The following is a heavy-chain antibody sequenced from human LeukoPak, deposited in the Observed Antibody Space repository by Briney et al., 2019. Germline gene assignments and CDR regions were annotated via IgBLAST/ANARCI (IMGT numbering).Heavy chain of an antibody. J-gene: IGHJ4*02. Sequence: GGSLRLSCAASGFTFSDYYMSWIRQAPGKGLEWVSYISSSSSYTNYADSVKGRFTISRDNAKNSLYLQMNSLRAEDTAVYYCARDMSGYSGYEPLDYWGQGTLVTVSS. CDR1: GFTFSDYY. V-gene: IGHV3-11*06. D-gene: IGHD5-12*01. CDR3: ARDMSGYSGYEPLDY. CDR2: ISSSSSYT.